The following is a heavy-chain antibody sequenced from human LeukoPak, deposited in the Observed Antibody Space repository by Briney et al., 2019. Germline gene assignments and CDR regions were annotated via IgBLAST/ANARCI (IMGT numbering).Heavy chain of an antibody. CDR1: GYTFTSYY. Sequence: GASVKVSCKASGYTFTSYYMHWVRQAPGQGLEWMGIINPSGGSTSYAQKFQGRVTMTRDTSTSTVYMELSSLRSEDTAVYYCAREMGGSGWYHTFDYWGQGTLVTVSS. CDR2: INPSGGST. J-gene: IGHJ4*02. V-gene: IGHV1-46*01. D-gene: IGHD6-19*01. CDR3: AREMGGSGWYHTFDY.